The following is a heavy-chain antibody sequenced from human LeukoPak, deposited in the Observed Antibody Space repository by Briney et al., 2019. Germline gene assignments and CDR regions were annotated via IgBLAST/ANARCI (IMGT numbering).Heavy chain of an antibody. CDR2: IYYSGST. V-gene: IGHV4-59*01. CDR3: ARDQGSSWGLFDY. D-gene: IGHD6-13*01. Sequence: SETLSLTCTVSGGSISRYYRSWIRQPPGKGLEWIGYIYYSGSTNYNPSLKSRVTISVDTSKNQFSLKLSSVTAADTAVYYCARDQGSSWGLFDYWGQETLVTVS. CDR1: GGSISRYY. J-gene: IGHJ4*02.